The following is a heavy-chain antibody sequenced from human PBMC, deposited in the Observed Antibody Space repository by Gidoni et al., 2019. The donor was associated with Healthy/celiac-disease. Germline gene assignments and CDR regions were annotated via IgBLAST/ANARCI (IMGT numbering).Heavy chain of an antibody. CDR1: GFTFDDYA. Sequence: EVQLVESGGGLVQPGRSLSLTCAASGFTFDDYAMHWVRQAPGKGLEWVSGISWNSGSIGYADSVKGRFTISRDNAKNSLYLQMNSLRAEDTALYYCAKDYDILTGYLDYWGQGTLVTVSS. D-gene: IGHD3-9*01. CDR3: AKDYDILTGYLDY. V-gene: IGHV3-9*01. J-gene: IGHJ4*02. CDR2: ISWNSGSI.